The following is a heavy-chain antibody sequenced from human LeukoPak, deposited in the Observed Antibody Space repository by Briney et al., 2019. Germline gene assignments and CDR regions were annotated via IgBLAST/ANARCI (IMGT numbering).Heavy chain of an antibody. CDR1: GFTFSSYW. CDR2: INSDGSST. D-gene: IGHD3-9*01. Sequence: GGSLRLSCAASGFTFSSYWMHWVRQAPGKGLVWVSRINSDGSSTSYADSVKGRFTISRDNAKNTLYLQMNSLRAEDTAVYYCXXXXXYDXXXGTNYWGQGTLVTVS. CDR3: XXXXXYDXXXGTNY. J-gene: IGHJ4*02. V-gene: IGHV3-74*01.